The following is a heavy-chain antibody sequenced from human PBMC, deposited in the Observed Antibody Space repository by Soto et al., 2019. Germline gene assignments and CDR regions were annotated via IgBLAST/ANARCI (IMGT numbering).Heavy chain of an antibody. CDR2: ISYDGSNK. CDR3: AKAYCSSTSCFYLKVKLTNWFDP. V-gene: IGHV3-30*18. J-gene: IGHJ5*02. D-gene: IGHD2-2*01. CDR1: GFTFSSYG. Sequence: GGSLRLSCAASGFTFSSYGMHWVRQAPGKGLEWVAVISYDGSNKYYADSVKGRFTISRDNSKNTLYLQMNSLRAEDTAVYYCAKAYCSSTSCFYLKVKLTNWFDPWGQGTLVTVSS.